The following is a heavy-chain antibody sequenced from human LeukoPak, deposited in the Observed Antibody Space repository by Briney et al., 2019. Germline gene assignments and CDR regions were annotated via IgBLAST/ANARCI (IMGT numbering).Heavy chain of an antibody. Sequence: ASETLSLTCVVFGGSFSGYYWSWIRQPPGKGLEWIGEINHSGSTNYNPSLKSRVTISVDTSKDQFSLKLSSVTAADTAVYYCAREAPTESLDYWGQGTLVTVSS. CDR2: INHSGST. CDR1: GGSFSGYY. J-gene: IGHJ4*02. CDR3: AREAPTESLDY. V-gene: IGHV4-34*01. D-gene: IGHD4-17*01.